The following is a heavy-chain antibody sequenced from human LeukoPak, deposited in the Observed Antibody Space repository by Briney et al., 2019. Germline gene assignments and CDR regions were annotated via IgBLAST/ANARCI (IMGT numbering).Heavy chain of an antibody. D-gene: IGHD3-9*01. CDR2: IIPIFGTA. V-gene: IGHV1-69*06. CDR1: GGTFSSYA. CDR3: AGEGYFDWLPIDY. J-gene: IGHJ4*02. Sequence: SVKVSCKASGGTFSSYAISWVRQAPGQGLEWMGGIIPIFGTANYAQKFQGRVTITADKSTSTAYMELSSLRSEDTAVYYCAGEGYFDWLPIDYWGQGTLVTVSS.